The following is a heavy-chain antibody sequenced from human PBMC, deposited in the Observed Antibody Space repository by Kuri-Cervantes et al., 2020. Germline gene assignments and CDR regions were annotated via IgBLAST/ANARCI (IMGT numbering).Heavy chain of an antibody. CDR1: GFPVSSDY. V-gene: IGHV3-53*01. CDR3: AKDGLNILTGYYKARGRIFDY. Sequence: GESLKISCAVSGFPVSSDYMTWVRQAPGKGLQWVSLLYNAGTTIYADSVEGRFTISRDDSKNTLYLHMNSLRAEDTAVYYCAKDGLNILTGYYKARGRIFDYWGQGTLVTVSS. J-gene: IGHJ4*02. D-gene: IGHD3-9*01. CDR2: LYNAGTT.